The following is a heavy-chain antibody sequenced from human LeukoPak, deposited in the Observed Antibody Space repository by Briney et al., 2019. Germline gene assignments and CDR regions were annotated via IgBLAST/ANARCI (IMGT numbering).Heavy chain of an antibody. V-gene: IGHV4-59*08. D-gene: IGHD3-10*01. J-gene: IGHJ6*02. CDR2: IYYSGST. CDR1: GGSISSYY. Sequence: PSETLSLTCTVSGGSISSYYWSWIRQPPGKGLEWIGYIYYSGSTNYNPSLKSRVTISVDTSKNQFSLKLSSVTAADTAMYYCARYGSGSYSFGMDVWGQGTTVTVSS. CDR3: ARYGSGSYSFGMDV.